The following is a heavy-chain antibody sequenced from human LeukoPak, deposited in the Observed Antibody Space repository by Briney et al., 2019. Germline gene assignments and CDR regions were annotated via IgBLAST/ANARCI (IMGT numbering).Heavy chain of an antibody. Sequence: GGSLRLSCAASGFTFSSYSMNWVRQAPGKGLEWVSSISSSSSYIYYADSVRGRFTISRDNAKNSLYLRMHSLRAEDTAVYYCASNLRYNYDSSGYDFDYWGQETLVTVSS. CDR1: GFTFSSYS. J-gene: IGHJ4*02. V-gene: IGHV3-21*01. D-gene: IGHD3-22*01. CDR3: ASNLRYNYDSSGYDFDY. CDR2: ISSSSSYI.